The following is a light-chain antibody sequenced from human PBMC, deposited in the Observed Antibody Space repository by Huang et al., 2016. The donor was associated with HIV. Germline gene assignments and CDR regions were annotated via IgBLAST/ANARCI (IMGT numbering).Light chain of an antibody. Sequence: ETVLTQSPVTLSLSPGERATLSCRASQSVASYLAWYQQKPGQAPRLLIYAASNRATGIPARFSASGSGTDFSLTISSLEPEDFAVYYCQQRSNWITFGQGTRLEIK. CDR2: AAS. CDR3: QQRSNWIT. V-gene: IGKV3-11*01. J-gene: IGKJ5*01. CDR1: QSVASY.